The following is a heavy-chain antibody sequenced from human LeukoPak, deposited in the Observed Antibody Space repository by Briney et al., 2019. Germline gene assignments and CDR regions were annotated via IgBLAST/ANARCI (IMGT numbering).Heavy chain of an antibody. CDR2: INHSGST. J-gene: IGHJ3*02. CDR3: ARGLKRRWELRGAFDI. CDR1: GGSISGYY. D-gene: IGHD1-26*01. Sequence: SETLSLTCTVSGGSISGYYWSWIRQPPGKGLEWIGEINHSGSTNYNPSLKSRVTISVDTSKNQFSLKLSSVTAADTAVYYCARGLKRRWELRGAFDIWGQGTMVTVSS. V-gene: IGHV4-34*01.